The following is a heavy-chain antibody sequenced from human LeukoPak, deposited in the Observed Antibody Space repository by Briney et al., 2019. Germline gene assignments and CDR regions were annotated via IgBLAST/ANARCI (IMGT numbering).Heavy chain of an antibody. Sequence: SVKVSCKASGGTFSSYAISWVRQAPGQGLEWMGGIIPIFGTANYAQKFQGRVTITTDESTSTAYMELSSLRSEDTAVYYCARGSNDYVWSDYYYMDVWGKGTTVTVSS. V-gene: IGHV1-69*05. J-gene: IGHJ6*03. CDR3: ARGSNDYVWSDYYYMDV. CDR2: IIPIFGTA. CDR1: GGTFSSYA. D-gene: IGHD3-16*01.